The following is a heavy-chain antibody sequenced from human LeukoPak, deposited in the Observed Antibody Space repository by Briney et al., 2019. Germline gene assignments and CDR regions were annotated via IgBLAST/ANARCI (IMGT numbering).Heavy chain of an antibody. CDR1: GDTFTDYY. D-gene: IGHD2-2*01. CDR3: TRDHCSFANCYEDYYYGMDV. V-gene: IGHV1-2*02. CDR2: INPNNGGT. J-gene: IGHJ6*02. Sequence: SSVTLSCKASGDTFTDYYMHWVRQAPGQGLEWMGWINPNNGGTTYAQNFQGRVTMTRDTSISTAYMELSRLRSDDSAIYYCTRDHCSFANCYEDYYYGMDVWGQGTTVTVSS.